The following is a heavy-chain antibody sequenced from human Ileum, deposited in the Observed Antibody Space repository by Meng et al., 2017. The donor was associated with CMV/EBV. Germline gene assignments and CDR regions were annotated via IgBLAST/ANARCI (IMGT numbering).Heavy chain of an antibody. CDR1: GFIFPTYG. J-gene: IGHJ5*02. V-gene: IGHV3-23*01. D-gene: IGHD1-20*01. Sequence: LQAGGVLVQPGGSLGLSWAASGFIFPTYGMTWVRQAPGKSLEWVSAISPNSDVTLYVDSVEGRFTVSRDNSKNTVYLQMNSLRADDTAVYYCAKYNWNDGRTFDPWGQGTLVTVS. CDR2: ISPNSDVT. CDR3: AKYNWNDGRTFDP.